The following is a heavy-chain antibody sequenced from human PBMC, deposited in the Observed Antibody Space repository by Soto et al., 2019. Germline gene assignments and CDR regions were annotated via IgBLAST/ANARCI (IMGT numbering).Heavy chain of an antibody. D-gene: IGHD1-26*01. CDR3: ATFSGTYNDRYFDY. Sequence: QLQLQESGPGLVKPSETLSLTCSVSGGSTSSSNYQWAWIRQPPGKGLEWIGNVYNNGNTYYNRSLQIRLTRSVYTSNHQLSLKLESVTAADTAIYSCATFSGTYNDRYFDYWGQGTLVTVSS. CDR2: VYNNGNT. J-gene: IGHJ4*02. CDR1: GGSTSSSNYQ. V-gene: IGHV4-39*01.